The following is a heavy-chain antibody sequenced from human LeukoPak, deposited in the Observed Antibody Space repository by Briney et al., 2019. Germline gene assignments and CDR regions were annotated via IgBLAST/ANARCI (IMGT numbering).Heavy chain of an antibody. Sequence: GRSLRLSCAASGFTFSSYGIHWVRQAPGKGLEWVAVIWYGGSNKYYADSVKGRFTISRDNSKNTLFLQMGSLRAEDTAFYYCARGYSSSWIPYFDSWGQGTLVTVSS. V-gene: IGHV3-33*01. D-gene: IGHD6-13*01. CDR3: ARGYSSSWIPYFDS. CDR1: GFTFSSYG. CDR2: IWYGGSNK. J-gene: IGHJ4*02.